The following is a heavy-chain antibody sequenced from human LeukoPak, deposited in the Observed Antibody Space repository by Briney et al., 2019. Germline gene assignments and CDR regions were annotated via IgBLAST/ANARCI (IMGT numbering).Heavy chain of an antibody. CDR3: ARGMGAKTYAFDI. CDR1: GFTFSSYS. CDR2: ISSSSSTI. V-gene: IGHV3-48*04. D-gene: IGHD1-26*01. J-gene: IGHJ3*02. Sequence: GGSLRLSCAASGFTFSSYSMNWVRQAPGKGLEWVSYISSSSSTIYYADSVKGRFTISRDNAKNSLYLQMNSLRAEDTAVYYCARGMGAKTYAFDIWGQGTMITVSS.